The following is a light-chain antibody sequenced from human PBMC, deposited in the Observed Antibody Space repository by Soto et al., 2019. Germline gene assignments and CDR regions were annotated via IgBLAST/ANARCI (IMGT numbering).Light chain of an antibody. CDR3: CSYAGGSTPVV. CDR1: SSDIGSYNL. CDR2: EGS. J-gene: IGLJ2*01. V-gene: IGLV2-23*01. Sequence: QSALTQPASVSGSPGQSITISCTGISSDIGSYNLVSWYQHHPGKAPKLMIYEGSKRPSGVSNRFSGSKSGNTASLTISGLQAEDEADYYCCSYAGGSTPVVFGGGTKVTVL.